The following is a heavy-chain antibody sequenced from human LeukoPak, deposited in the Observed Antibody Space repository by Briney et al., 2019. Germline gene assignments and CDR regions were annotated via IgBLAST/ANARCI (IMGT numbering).Heavy chain of an antibody. CDR1: GYSFPGFY. CDR3: AMSSSVCCSSTSCYLDY. Sequence: GESLKISSQGSGYSFPGFYIHCVRQMPGKGLEWIGTIYPGNSDTKYRPSFQGQVTISADRSISTAYLQWSSLKASDTATYCCAMSSSVCCSSTSCYLDYWGQGTLVTVSS. V-gene: IGHV5-51*01. D-gene: IGHD2-2*01. CDR2: IYPGNSDT. J-gene: IGHJ4*02.